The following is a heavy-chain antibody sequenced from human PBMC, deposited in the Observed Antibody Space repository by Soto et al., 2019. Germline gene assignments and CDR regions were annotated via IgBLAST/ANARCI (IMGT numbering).Heavy chain of an antibody. D-gene: IGHD3-10*01. V-gene: IGHV1-18*01. J-gene: IGHJ5*02. Sequence: GASGKVSCKASGYTFTSYGISWVRQAPGQGLEWMGWISAYNGNTNYAQKLQGRVTMTTDTSTSTAYMELRSLTSDDTAVYYCARDREAMVRGPWGQGTLVAVSS. CDR1: GYTFTSYG. CDR2: ISAYNGNT. CDR3: ARDREAMVRGP.